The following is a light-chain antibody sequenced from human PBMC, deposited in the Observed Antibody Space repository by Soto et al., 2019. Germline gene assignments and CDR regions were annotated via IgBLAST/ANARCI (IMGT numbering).Light chain of an antibody. Sequence: QYALTQPRSVSGSPGQSVTISCTGTSSDVGGYNYVSWYQQHPGKAPKLMIYDVSKGPSGVPDRFSGAKSGNTASLTISGLQAEDEADYYCCSYAGSSWVFGGGTKLTVL. J-gene: IGLJ3*02. CDR2: DVS. CDR3: CSYAGSSWV. V-gene: IGLV2-11*01. CDR1: SSDVGGYNY.